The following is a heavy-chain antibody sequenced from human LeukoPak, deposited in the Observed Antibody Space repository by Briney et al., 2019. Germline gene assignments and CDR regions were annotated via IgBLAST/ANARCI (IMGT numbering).Heavy chain of an antibody. J-gene: IGHJ4*02. Sequence: ASVMVSCKASGYTFTNYGISWVRQAPGQGLEWMAWISANNGETRYAQNLQGRLTMTTDTSTSTAYMELRSLRPDDMAVYYCARVPPSAHQLLSSDYWGQGTQVTVSS. CDR2: ISANNGET. CDR3: ARVPPSAHQLLSSDY. CDR1: GYTFTNYG. V-gene: IGHV1-18*03. D-gene: IGHD2-2*01.